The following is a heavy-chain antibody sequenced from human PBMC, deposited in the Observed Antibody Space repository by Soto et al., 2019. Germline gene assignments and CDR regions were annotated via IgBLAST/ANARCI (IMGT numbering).Heavy chain of an antibody. CDR2: INHSGSS. D-gene: IGHD6-19*01. CDR3: ARMGSGRYPLDY. Sequence: SETLALTWRVHGGAFSGYYWGWVRQAPGKGLEWVGEINHSGSSNYNPSLKRRVTISVDTSKNQFSLKLSSVTAADTAGYYCARMGSGRYPLDYSGPGALVTVSS. CDR1: GGAFSGYY. V-gene: IGHV4-34*01. J-gene: IGHJ4*02.